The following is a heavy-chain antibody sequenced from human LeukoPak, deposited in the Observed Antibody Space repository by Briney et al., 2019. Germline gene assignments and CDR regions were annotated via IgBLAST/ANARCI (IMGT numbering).Heavy chain of an antibody. CDR3: ARFDSSGWNPRRRGFDY. J-gene: IGHJ4*02. Sequence: PSETLSLTCAVYSGSLSGYYWTWIRQPPGKGLEWIGEINHSGSTNYNPSLKSRVTISVDTSKNQFSLKLSSVTAADTAVYYCARFDSSGWNPRRRGFDYWGQGTLVTVSS. CDR2: INHSGST. D-gene: IGHD6-19*01. CDR1: SGSLSGYY. V-gene: IGHV4-34*01.